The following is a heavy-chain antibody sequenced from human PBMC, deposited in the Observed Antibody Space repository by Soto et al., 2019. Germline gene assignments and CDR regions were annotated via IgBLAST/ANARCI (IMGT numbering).Heavy chain of an antibody. Sequence: PSETLSLTCAFYGWPFSGYYWTWIRQPPGTGLEWIGEINHSGSTNYNPSLKSRVTISVDTSKNQFSLKLTSVTAADTAVYYCARDKITGLFDYGGQGTLVTVSS. D-gene: IGHD2-8*02. CDR2: INHSGST. J-gene: IGHJ4*02. CDR3: ARDKITGLFDY. V-gene: IGHV4-34*01. CDR1: GWPFSGYY.